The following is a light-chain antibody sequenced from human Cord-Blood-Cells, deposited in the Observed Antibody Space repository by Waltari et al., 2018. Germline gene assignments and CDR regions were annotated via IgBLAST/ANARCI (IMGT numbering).Light chain of an antibody. CDR1: QCVSSN. CDR3: QQYNNWPPLT. CDR2: GAS. V-gene: IGKV3-15*01. J-gene: IGKJ4*01. Sequence: VMQPTPATLSVSPGGRATVSCRASQCVSSNLAWYKQKHGQAPRLLIYGASTRATGVPARFSGSGSRTEFTLTISSLQSEEFAVYYCQQYNNWPPLTFGGGTKVEIK.